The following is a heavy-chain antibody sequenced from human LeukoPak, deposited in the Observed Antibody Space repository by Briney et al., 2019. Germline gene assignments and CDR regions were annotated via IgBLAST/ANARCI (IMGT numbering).Heavy chain of an antibody. J-gene: IGHJ4*02. V-gene: IGHV3-49*03. CDR2: IRSKAYGGTT. CDR3: TRDGGNEVSDY. D-gene: IGHD5-12*01. CDR1: GFTFDDYA. Sequence: GGSLRLSCTAAGFTFDDYAMSWFRQAPGKGLEWVGFIRSKAYGGTTEYAASVKGRFTISRDDSKSIAYLQMNSLKTEDTAVYYCTRDGGNEVSDYWGQGTLVTVSS.